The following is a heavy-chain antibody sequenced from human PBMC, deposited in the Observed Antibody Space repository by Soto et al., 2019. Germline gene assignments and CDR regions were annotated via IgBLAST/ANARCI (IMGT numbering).Heavy chain of an antibody. D-gene: IGHD3-10*01. Sequence: QITLKESGPTLVKPTQTLTLTCTFSGFSLSTSGVGVGWIRQPPGKALECLALIYGNDDKRSSPSLKNRLTITKDTSKSKVVITLTNMGPVDRDTYYCTHSGVTYYYGPGNDYAMNHWGQGTLVTVSS. CDR2: IYGNDDK. CDR1: GFSLSTSGVG. V-gene: IGHV2-5*01. CDR3: THSGVTYYYGPGNDYAMNH. J-gene: IGHJ4*02.